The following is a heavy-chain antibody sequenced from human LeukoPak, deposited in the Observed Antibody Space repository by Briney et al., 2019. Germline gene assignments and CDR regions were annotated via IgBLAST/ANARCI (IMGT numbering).Heavy chain of an antibody. CDR1: GFIASSNY. CDR2: IYSGGTT. J-gene: IGHJ4*02. Sequence: GGSLRLSCVVSGFIASSNYMSWVRQAPGKGLEWISLIYSGGTTYYADSVMGRFTISRDNSKTTLFLQMNSLKAEDTAVYYCATGGRSGVALEQWGQGTLVTVSS. CDR3: ATGGRSGVALEQ. D-gene: IGHD1/OR15-1a*01. V-gene: IGHV3-53*01.